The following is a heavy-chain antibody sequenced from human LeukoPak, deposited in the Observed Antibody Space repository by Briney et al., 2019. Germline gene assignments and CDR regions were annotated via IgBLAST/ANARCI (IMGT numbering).Heavy chain of an antibody. J-gene: IGHJ2*01. Sequence: SETLSLTCTVSGGSMSGYYWSWIRQPPGKGLEWIGYTYYSGSTNYNPSLKSRVTISIDTSKNLFSLKLSSVTAADTAVYSCARGGSGWDWYFDLWGRGTLVTVSS. CDR3: ARGGSGWDWYFDL. D-gene: IGHD6-19*01. CDR2: TYYSGST. V-gene: IGHV4-59*01. CDR1: GGSMSGYY.